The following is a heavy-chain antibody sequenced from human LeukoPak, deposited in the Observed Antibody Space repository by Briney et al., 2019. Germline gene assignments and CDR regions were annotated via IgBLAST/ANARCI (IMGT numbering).Heavy chain of an antibody. CDR3: ARVGPDTPMVIFRYYYYYMDV. Sequence: SETLTLTCTVYGGSISTYYWSWIRQPPGKGLEWIGSIYYSGSTNYNPSLKSRVTISVDTSKNQFSLKLGSVTAADTAVYYCARVGPDTPMVIFRYYYYYMDVWGKGTTVTVSS. D-gene: IGHD5-18*01. V-gene: IGHV4-59*01. CDR2: IYYSGST. J-gene: IGHJ6*03. CDR1: GGSISTYY.